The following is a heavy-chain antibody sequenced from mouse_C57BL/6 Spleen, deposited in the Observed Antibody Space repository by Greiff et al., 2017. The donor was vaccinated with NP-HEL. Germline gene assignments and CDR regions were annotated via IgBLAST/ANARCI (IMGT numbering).Heavy chain of an antibody. CDR3: ARSPTTVAPCDY. CDR2: INPSTGGT. Sequence: EVKLMESGPELVKPGASVKISCKASGYSFTGYYMNWVKQSPEKSLEWIGEINPSTGGTTYNQKFKAKATLTVDKSSSTAYMQLKSLTSEDSAVYYCARSPTTVAPCDYWGQGTTLTVSS. D-gene: IGHD1-1*01. V-gene: IGHV1-42*01. CDR1: GYSFTGYY. J-gene: IGHJ2*01.